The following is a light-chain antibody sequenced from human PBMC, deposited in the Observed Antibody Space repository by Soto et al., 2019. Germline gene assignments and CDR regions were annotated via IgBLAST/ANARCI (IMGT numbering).Light chain of an antibody. V-gene: IGLV1-44*01. CDR1: DSNVGSNT. CDR3: AAGYVSLNGWV. J-gene: IGLJ3*02. CDR2: GNH. Sequence: QSVLTQPPSASGAPGQRVTISCSGSDSNVGSNTVNWYQQVPGTAPKLLIYGNHERPSGVPDRFSGSKSGTSASLAISGLQSEDEAEYYCAAGYVSLNGWVFGGGTKLTVL.